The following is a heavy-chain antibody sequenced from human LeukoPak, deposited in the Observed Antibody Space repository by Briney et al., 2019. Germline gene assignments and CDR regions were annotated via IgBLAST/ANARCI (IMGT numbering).Heavy chain of an antibody. J-gene: IGHJ4*02. CDR3: ARDGFATNSNFDY. Sequence: SETLSLTCAVYGGSFSGYYWDWIRQPPGKGLEWIGEINHSGNTNYNPSLKSRVTMSIDTSKNQFSLKLSSVTAADTAVYYCARDGFATNSNFDYWGQGTLVTVSS. V-gene: IGHV4-34*01. D-gene: IGHD3-10*01. CDR2: INHSGNT. CDR1: GGSFSGYY.